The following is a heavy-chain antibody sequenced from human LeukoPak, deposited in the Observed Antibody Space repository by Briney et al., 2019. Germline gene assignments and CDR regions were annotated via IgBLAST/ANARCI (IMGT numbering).Heavy chain of an antibody. J-gene: IGHJ4*02. CDR3: AKDLIPRWLQRDY. Sequence: GGSLRRSCAESGFTFSSYVMHCVPPAPGNGLEWLSFIFYDGSNKYYADSVKSRFTISRDNPKNTLYLQMNSVRAEDTAVYYCAKDLIPRWLQRDYWGQGTLVTVS. CDR1: GFTFSSYV. CDR2: IFYDGSNK. D-gene: IGHD5-24*01. V-gene: IGHV3-30*02.